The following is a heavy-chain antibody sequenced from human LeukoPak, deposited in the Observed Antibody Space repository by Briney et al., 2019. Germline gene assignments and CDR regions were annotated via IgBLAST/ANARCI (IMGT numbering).Heavy chain of an antibody. CDR1: GYTFTSYY. CDR3: VRTGGVATPFGY. CDR2: INPSGGST. Sequence: SVKVSCTASGYTFTSYYLHWVRQAPGQGLEWMGIINPSGGSTSDAQKIQGRVIMTRDTSTRTVYMELSSLRSEDTAVYYCVRTGGVATPFGYWGQGTLVTV. D-gene: IGHD3-3*01. V-gene: IGHV1-46*01. J-gene: IGHJ4*02.